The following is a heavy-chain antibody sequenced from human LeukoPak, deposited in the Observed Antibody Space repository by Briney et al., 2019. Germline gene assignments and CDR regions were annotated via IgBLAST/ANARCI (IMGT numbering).Heavy chain of an antibody. CDR2: IYWNDDK. CDR1: GFSLSTSGVG. V-gene: IGHV2-5*01. J-gene: IGHJ4*02. CDR3: AHSDDSSGY. D-gene: IGHD3-22*01. Sequence: PTLVKPTQTLTLTCTFSGFSLSTSGVGVGWIRQPAGKALEWLELIYWNDDKRYSTSLKSRLTITKDTSKNQVVLTMTNMDPVDTATYYCAHSDDSSGYWGQGTLVTVSS.